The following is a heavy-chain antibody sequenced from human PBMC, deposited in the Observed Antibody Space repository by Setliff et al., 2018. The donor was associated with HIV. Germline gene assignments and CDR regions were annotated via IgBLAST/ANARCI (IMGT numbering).Heavy chain of an antibody. V-gene: IGHV4-39*07. CDR1: GAPINSGYDY. Sequence: PSETLSLTCTVSGAPINSGYDYWVWIRQPPGKGLEWIGSIHYSASTNYNPSLKSRVTISVDTSKNQFSLKLSSVTAADTALYFCAREAYFFASGTYCFDSWGQGTLVTVSS. CDR2: IHYSAST. D-gene: IGHD3-10*01. J-gene: IGHJ4*02. CDR3: AREAYFFASGTYCFDS.